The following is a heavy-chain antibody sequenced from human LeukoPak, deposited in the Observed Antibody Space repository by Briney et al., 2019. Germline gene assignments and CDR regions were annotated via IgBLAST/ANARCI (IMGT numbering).Heavy chain of an antibody. CDR1: GYTFTSYY. V-gene: IGHV1-46*01. Sequence: ASVKVSCKASGYTFTSYYMHWVRQAPGQGLEWMGIINPSGGSTSYAQKFQGRVTITADESTSTAYMELSSLRSEDTAVYYCARIPPSSWYGPFDYWGQGTLVTVSS. CDR3: ARIPPSSWYGPFDY. J-gene: IGHJ4*02. D-gene: IGHD6-13*01. CDR2: INPSGGST.